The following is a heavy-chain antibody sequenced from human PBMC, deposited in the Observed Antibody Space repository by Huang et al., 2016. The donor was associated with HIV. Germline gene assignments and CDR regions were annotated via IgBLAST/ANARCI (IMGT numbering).Heavy chain of an antibody. CDR3: AREGQGYAMDV. CDR2: INPDVDST. V-gene: IGHV1-46*01. J-gene: IGHJ6*02. Sequence: QVQLVQSGAEVKKPGASVKVSCKTSGYTFTSYSIHWVRQAPGQGLEWMGSINPDVDSTSYAPKFQGRVNMTRDTSTSTVYMELSSLRSEDTAMYYCAREGQGYAMDVWGQGTTVTVSS. CDR1: GYTFTSYS.